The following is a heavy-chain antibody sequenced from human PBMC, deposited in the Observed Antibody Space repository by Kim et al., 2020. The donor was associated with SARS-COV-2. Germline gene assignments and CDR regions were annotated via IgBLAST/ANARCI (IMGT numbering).Heavy chain of an antibody. Sequence: GGSLRLSCAASGFTFSSYWMSWVRQAPGKGLEWVANIKQDGSEKYYVDSVKGRFTISRDNAKNSLYLQMNSLRAEDTAVYYCARGGGYYSYYGMDVWGQGTTVTVSS. CDR3: ARGGGYYSYYGMDV. CDR2: IKQDGSEK. CDR1: GFTFSSYW. D-gene: IGHD2-15*01. V-gene: IGHV3-7*01. J-gene: IGHJ6*02.